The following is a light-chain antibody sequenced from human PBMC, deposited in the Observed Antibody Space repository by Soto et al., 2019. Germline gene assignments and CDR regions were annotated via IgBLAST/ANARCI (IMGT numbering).Light chain of an antibody. Sequence: EIVLTQSPGTLSLSPGERATLSCRASQSVSSFLAWYQQNPGQAPRLLIYGASSRATGIPDRFSGSGSGTDFTLTISRLEPEDFAVYYCQQYGSSPTFGQGTRLEIK. J-gene: IGKJ5*01. CDR1: QSVSSF. V-gene: IGKV3-20*01. CDR3: QQYGSSPT. CDR2: GAS.